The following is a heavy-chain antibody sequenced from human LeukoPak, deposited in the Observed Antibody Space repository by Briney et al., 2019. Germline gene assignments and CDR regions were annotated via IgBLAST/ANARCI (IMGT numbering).Heavy chain of an antibody. D-gene: IGHD4-11*01. CDR1: GGTFSSYA. Sequence: ASVKVSCKASGGTFSSYAISWVRQAPGQGLEWMGGIIPIFGTANYAQKFQGRVTMTRDTSTSTVYMELSSLRSEDTAVYYCAREFRPTTVTTFGGHYYYGMDVWGQGTTVTVSS. CDR3: AREFRPTTVTTFGGHYYYGMDV. CDR2: IIPIFGTA. J-gene: IGHJ6*02. V-gene: IGHV1-69*05.